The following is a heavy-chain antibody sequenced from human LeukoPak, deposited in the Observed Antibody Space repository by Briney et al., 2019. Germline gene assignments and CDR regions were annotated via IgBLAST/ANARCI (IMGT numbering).Heavy chain of an antibody. J-gene: IGHJ4*02. CDR3: AGRRVLDASFDY. D-gene: IGHD3-16*01. CDR2: IYNGENK. Sequence: PGGPLRLSCAASGFTVSNNYMGWVRQAPGKGLERVSVIYNGENKYYLEAVKGGFTISSDNHKNTLFLKMNRLSAEDTAVYYCAGRRVLDASFDYWGQGTLVTVSS. CDR1: GFTVSNNY. V-gene: IGHV3-66*02.